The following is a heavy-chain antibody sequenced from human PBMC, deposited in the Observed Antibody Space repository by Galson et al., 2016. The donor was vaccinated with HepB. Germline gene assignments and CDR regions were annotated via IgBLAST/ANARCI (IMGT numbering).Heavy chain of an antibody. J-gene: IGHJ4*02. CDR1: GFTFSSYS. Sequence: SLRLSCAASGFTFSSYSMTWVRQAPGKGLEWVANIKQDGSEKYYVDSVKGRFTISRDNAKNSLYLQMNSLRGEDTAVYYCARASSGSDYWGQGTLVTVSS. CDR3: ARASSGSDY. V-gene: IGHV3-7*03. D-gene: IGHD5-12*01. CDR2: IKQDGSEK.